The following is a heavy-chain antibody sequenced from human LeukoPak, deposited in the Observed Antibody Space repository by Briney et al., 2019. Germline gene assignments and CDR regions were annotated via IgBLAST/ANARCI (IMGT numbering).Heavy chain of an antibody. Sequence: GSSVKVSCKASGGTFSSYAISWMRQAPGQGLEWMGRIIPIFGTANYAQKFQGRVTITTDESTSTAYMELSSLRSEDTAVYYCARDLGDGYNKFDYWGQGTLVTVFS. CDR1: GGTFSSYA. CDR3: ARDLGDGYNKFDY. CDR2: IIPIFGTA. V-gene: IGHV1-69*05. J-gene: IGHJ4*02. D-gene: IGHD5-24*01.